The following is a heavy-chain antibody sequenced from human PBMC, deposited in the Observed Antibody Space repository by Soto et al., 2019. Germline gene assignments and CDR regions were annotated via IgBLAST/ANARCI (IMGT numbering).Heavy chain of an antibody. V-gene: IGHV3-74*01. CDR2: INRDGRNT. J-gene: IGHJ4*02. D-gene: IGHD2-2*01. Sequence: GGPLSPSSPASGFPFISLCRHWFRQAPGEELVWVARINRDGRNTNYADSVKGRFTISRDNTKNTQYQQMHSLRAEDTDMNNCVRGGVPAAMSYWGQGTLVTVS. CDR3: VRGGVPAAMSY. CDR1: GFPFISLC.